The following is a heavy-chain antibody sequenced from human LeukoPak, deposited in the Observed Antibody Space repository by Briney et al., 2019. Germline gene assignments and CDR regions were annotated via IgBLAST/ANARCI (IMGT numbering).Heavy chain of an antibody. CDR1: GFTFSSYA. V-gene: IGHV3-23*01. CDR3: AKQDYDILTGYYKGRFYFDY. D-gene: IGHD3-9*01. CDR2: ISGSGGST. Sequence: GGSLRLSCAASGFTFSSYAMSWVRQAPGKGLEWVSAISGSGGSTYYADSVKGRFTISRDNSKNTLYLQMNSLRAEDTAVYYCAKQDYDILTGYYKGRFYFDYWGQGTLVTVSS. J-gene: IGHJ4*02.